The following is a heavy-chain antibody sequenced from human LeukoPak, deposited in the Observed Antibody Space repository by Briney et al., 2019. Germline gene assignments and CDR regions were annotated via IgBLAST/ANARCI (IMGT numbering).Heavy chain of an antibody. V-gene: IGHV3-48*01. CDR2: ISSSSSTI. J-gene: IGHJ3*02. CDR1: GFTFSSYS. Sequence: PGGSLRLSCAASGFTFSSYSMNWVRQATGKGLEWVSYISSSSSTIYYADSVKGRFTISRDNAKNSLYLQMNSLRAEDTAVYYCARAQWELSDAFDIWGQGTIVTVSS. D-gene: IGHD1-26*01. CDR3: ARAQWELSDAFDI.